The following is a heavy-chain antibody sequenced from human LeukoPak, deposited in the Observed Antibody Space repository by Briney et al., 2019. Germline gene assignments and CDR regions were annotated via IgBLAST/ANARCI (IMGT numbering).Heavy chain of an antibody. CDR1: GGTFSSYA. Sequence: SVKVSCKASGGTFSSYAISWVRQAPGQGLEWMGRIIPIFGTANYAQKFQGRVTITADKSKSTAYMELSSLRSEDTAVYYCARDSRDGYNERVDTYWGQGTLVTVSS. D-gene: IGHD5-24*01. V-gene: IGHV1-69*06. J-gene: IGHJ4*02. CDR3: ARDSRDGYNERVDTY. CDR2: IIPIFGTA.